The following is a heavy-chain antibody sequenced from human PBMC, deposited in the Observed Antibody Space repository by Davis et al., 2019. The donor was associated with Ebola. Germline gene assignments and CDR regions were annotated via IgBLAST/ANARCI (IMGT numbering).Heavy chain of an antibody. Sequence: MPSETLSLTCTVSGGSISSSSYYWGWIRQPPGKGLEWIGSIYYSGNTYYNPSLKSRVTISVDTSKNQFSLKLSSVTAADTAVYYCAREALDYYDSSGYLLRPNWFDPWGQGTLVTVSS. CDR3: AREALDYYDSSGYLLRPNWFDP. CDR2: IYYSGNT. J-gene: IGHJ5*02. D-gene: IGHD3-22*01. CDR1: GGSISSSSYY. V-gene: IGHV4-39*02.